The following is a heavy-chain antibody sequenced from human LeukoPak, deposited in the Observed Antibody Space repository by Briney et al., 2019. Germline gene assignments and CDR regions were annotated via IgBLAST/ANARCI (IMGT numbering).Heavy chain of an antibody. J-gene: IGHJ4*02. D-gene: IGHD6-19*01. V-gene: IGHV6-1*01. Sequence: LSQTLSLTYAISGDSVSSNSAAWNWIRQSPSRGLEWLGRTYYRSKWYNDYAVSVKSRITINPDTSKNQFSLQLNSVTPEDTAVYYCAKSTVPRGSSGWYGVWGQGTLVTVSS. CDR2: TYYRSKWYN. CDR1: GDSVSSNSAA. CDR3: AKSTVPRGSSGWYGV.